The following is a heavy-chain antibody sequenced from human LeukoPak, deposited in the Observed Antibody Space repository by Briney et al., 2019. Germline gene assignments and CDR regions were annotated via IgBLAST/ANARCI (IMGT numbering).Heavy chain of an antibody. Sequence: GGSLRLSCAASGFTFSSYSMTWVRQAPGKGLEWVASITSSSSYKYYADSVKGRFTISRDNAKNSLYLQMNSLRAEDMAVYYCASLPSNYGDYGMDVWGQGTTVTVSS. J-gene: IGHJ6*02. CDR2: ITSSSSYK. CDR1: GFTFSSYS. V-gene: IGHV3-21*01. D-gene: IGHD4-11*01. CDR3: ASLPSNYGDYGMDV.